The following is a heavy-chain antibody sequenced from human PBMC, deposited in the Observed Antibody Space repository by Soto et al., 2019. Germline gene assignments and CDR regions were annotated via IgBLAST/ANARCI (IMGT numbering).Heavy chain of an antibody. V-gene: IGHV4-39*01. J-gene: IGHJ5*02. CDR3: ARGSTWQGRDGFDP. CDR1: GDSVSNSAYY. CDR2: VSFSGSI. D-gene: IGHD6-13*01. Sequence: SEPPSPTAIVSGDSVSNSAYYWGWIRHSPGKRLEWIGSVSFSGSIYYNPSLRSRVTFSVDTSQTLISLTLRSVTAADTAAYYSARGSTWQGRDGFDPWGQGTLVTVYS.